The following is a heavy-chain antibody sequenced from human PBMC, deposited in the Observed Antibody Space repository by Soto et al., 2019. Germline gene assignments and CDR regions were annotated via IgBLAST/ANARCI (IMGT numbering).Heavy chain of an antibody. CDR3: ASVETQRYYYGMDV. V-gene: IGHV1-69*12. J-gene: IGHJ6*02. CDR1: GGTFSSYA. CDR2: IIPIFRTA. Sequence: QVQLVQSGDGVKKPGSSAKVSCKASGGTFSSYAISWVRQAPGQGLEWMGGIIPIFRTADYAQKFQGRVTITADESTSTAYMELSSLRSEDTAVYYCASVETQRYYYGMDVWGQGTTVTVSS. D-gene: IGHD2-15*01.